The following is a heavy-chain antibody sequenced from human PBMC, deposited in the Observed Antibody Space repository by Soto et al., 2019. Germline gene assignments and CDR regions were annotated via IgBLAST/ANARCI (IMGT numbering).Heavy chain of an antibody. Sequence: EVQLVESGGGLVKPGGSLRLSCAASGFTFSSYSMNWVRQAPGKGLEWVSSISSNSSYIYYAVSVKGRFTISRDNAKNSLYLQMNSLRAEDTAVYFCARFTHSSTGYTSSSYFDYWRQGTLVTVSS. D-gene: IGHD6-13*01. J-gene: IGHJ4*02. CDR1: GFTFSSYS. CDR3: ARFTHSSTGYTSSSYFDY. V-gene: IGHV3-21*01. CDR2: ISSNSSYI.